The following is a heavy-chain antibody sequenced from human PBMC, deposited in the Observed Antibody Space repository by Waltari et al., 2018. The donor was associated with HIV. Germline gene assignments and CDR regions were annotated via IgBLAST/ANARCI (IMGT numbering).Heavy chain of an antibody. Sequence: EVQLVESGGGLVQPGGSLRLSCAASGFTFSSDWMHWVRQAPGKGLVWVLLIKSDVRDTYYADAVQGRFTIVRDKAKTTLYLQMNILRAEDTAVYYCARGISTAGPGYWGQGTLVTVSS. V-gene: IGHV3-74*01. J-gene: IGHJ4*02. CDR2: IKSDVRDT. CDR3: ARGISTAGPGY. D-gene: IGHD6-13*01. CDR1: GFTFSSDW.